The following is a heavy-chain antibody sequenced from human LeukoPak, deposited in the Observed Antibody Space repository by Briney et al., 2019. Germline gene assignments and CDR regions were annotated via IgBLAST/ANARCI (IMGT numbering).Heavy chain of an antibody. J-gene: IGHJ5*02. D-gene: IGHD6-19*01. V-gene: IGHV4-39*01. CDR3: ARHGYSSGFYWFDP. CDR1: GDSIISRTYY. CDR2: IFYSGST. Sequence: PSETLSLTCTVSGDSIISRTYYWGWIRQPPGKGLEWIGSIFYSGSTYYSPSLKSRITISVDTSKNLFSLNLRSVTAADTAVYYCARHGYSSGFYWFDPWGQGTLVTVSS.